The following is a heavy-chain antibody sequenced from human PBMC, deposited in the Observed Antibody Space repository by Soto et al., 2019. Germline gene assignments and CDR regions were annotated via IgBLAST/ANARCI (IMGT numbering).Heavy chain of an antibody. CDR2: IYYSGNT. CDR3: ARRMKNSSSAVGFDI. Sequence: QLQLQESGPGLAKPSETLSLTCTVSGGSISSSIYFWDWIRQPPGTALEWIGRIYYSGNTYYNPSLKSRVTVCVDRSRNQVSLKLSSVSAADTALYYCARRMKNSSSAVGFDIWGQGTMVTVS. J-gene: IGHJ3*02. D-gene: IGHD3-22*01. CDR1: GGSISSSIYF. V-gene: IGHV4-39*01.